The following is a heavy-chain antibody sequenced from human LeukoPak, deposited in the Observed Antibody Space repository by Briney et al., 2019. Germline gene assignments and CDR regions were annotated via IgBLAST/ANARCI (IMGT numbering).Heavy chain of an antibody. CDR2: IRSKANSYAT. Sequence: PGGSLRLSCAASGFTFSGSAMHWVRQASGKGLEWVGRIRSKANSYATAYAASVKGRFTISRDDSKNTAYLQMNSLKTEDTAVYYCMRSSYSSLYYYDSSAANWFDPWGQGTLVTVSS. J-gene: IGHJ5*02. CDR1: GFTFSGSA. D-gene: IGHD3-22*01. V-gene: IGHV3-73*01. CDR3: MRSSYSSLYYYDSSAANWFDP.